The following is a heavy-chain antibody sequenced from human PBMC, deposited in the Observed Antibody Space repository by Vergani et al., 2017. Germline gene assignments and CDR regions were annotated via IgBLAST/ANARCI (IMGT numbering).Heavy chain of an antibody. Sequence: EVQLLESGGGLVQPGGSLRLSCAASGFTFSSYAMSWVRQAPGKGLEWVSGISWNSGSIGYADSVKGRFTISRDNAKNSLYLQMNSLRAEDTALYYCAKDISYYYDSSGYSSFDIWGQGTMVTVSS. V-gene: IGHV3-9*01. D-gene: IGHD3-22*01. CDR1: GFTFSSYA. CDR3: AKDISYYYDSSGYSSFDI. CDR2: ISWNSGSI. J-gene: IGHJ3*02.